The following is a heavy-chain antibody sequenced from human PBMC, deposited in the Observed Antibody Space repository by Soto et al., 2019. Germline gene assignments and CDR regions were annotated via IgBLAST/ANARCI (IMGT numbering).Heavy chain of an antibody. Sequence: PSETQSLTCTVSGGSIISGGYYWSWIRQHPGKGLEWIGYIYYSGSTYYNPSLKSRVTISVDTSKNQFSLKLSSVTAADTAVYYCARSRVRGEYYYGSGSYGAFDYWGQGTLVTVSS. CDR2: IYYSGST. J-gene: IGHJ4*02. V-gene: IGHV4-31*03. CDR3: ARSRVRGEYYYGSGSYGAFDY. CDR1: GGSIISGGYY. D-gene: IGHD3-10*01.